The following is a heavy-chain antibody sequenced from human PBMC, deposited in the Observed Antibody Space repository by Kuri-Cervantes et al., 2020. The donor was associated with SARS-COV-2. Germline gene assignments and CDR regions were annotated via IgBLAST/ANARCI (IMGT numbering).Heavy chain of an antibody. V-gene: IGHV1-69*10. Sequence: SVKVSCKASGYTFTSYAMNWVRQAPGQGFEWMGGVIPIIGITNYAQKFQGRVTMTADTSTSTAYMELSSLRSDDTAVYYCARDGGNWYETVGSPLPDWFDPWGQGTLVTVSS. D-gene: IGHD1-1*01. CDR1: GYTFTSYA. J-gene: IGHJ5*02. CDR2: VIPIIGIT. CDR3: ARDGGNWYETVGSPLPDWFDP.